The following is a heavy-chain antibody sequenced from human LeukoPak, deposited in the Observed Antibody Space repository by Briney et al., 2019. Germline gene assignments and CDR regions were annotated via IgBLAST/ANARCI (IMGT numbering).Heavy chain of an antibody. J-gene: IGHJ4*02. D-gene: IGHD1-26*01. CDR2: IYSGGST. V-gene: IGHV3-53*01. CDR1: GFTFSSNY. Sequence: PGGSLRLSCAASGFTFSSNYMSWVRQAPGKGLEGVSVIYSGGSTYYADSVKGRFTISRDNSKNTLYLQMNSLRAEDTAVYYCARGIVGATTYFDYWGQGTLVTVSS. CDR3: ARGIVGATTYFDY.